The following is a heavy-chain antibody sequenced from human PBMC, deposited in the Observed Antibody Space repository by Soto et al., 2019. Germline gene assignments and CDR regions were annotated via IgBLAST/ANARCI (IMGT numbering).Heavy chain of an antibody. D-gene: IGHD5-18*01. CDR3: ARDGPRGYSYGILYFDY. J-gene: IGHJ4*02. Sequence: QVQLVESGGGVVQPGRSLRLSCAASGFTFSSYAMHWVRQAPGKGLEWVAVISYDGSNKYYADSVKGRFTISRDNSKNTLYLQMNSLRAEDTAVYYCARDGPRGYSYGILYFDYWGQGTLVTVSS. CDR1: GFTFSSYA. CDR2: ISYDGSNK. V-gene: IGHV3-30-3*01.